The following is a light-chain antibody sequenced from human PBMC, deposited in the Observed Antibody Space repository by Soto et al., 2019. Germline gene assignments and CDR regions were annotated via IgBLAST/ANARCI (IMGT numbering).Light chain of an antibody. CDR2: AAS. CDR3: QKYNSAPRT. V-gene: IGKV1-27*01. CDR1: QGISNF. J-gene: IGKJ1*01. Sequence: DIQMTQSPPSLSASVGDRVTITCRASQGISNFLAWYQQKPGTAPKLLISAASTLQSGVSSRFSGSGSGTDFTLTISPFQPGDVATYYCQKYNSAPRTFGQGTKVEI.